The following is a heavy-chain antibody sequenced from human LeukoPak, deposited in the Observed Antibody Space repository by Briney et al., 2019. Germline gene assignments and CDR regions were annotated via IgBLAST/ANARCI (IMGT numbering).Heavy chain of an antibody. CDR3: SRRGYSGYDPAFDI. D-gene: IGHD5-12*01. J-gene: IGHJ3*02. Sequence: PSETLSLTCTVSGGSISSSSYYWGWIRQPPGKGLEWIGSIYYSGGTYYNPSLKSRVTISVDTSKNQFSLKLTSVTAADTAVYYCSRRGYSGYDPAFDIWGQGTMVTVSS. V-gene: IGHV4-39*07. CDR2: IYYSGGT. CDR1: GGSISSSSYY.